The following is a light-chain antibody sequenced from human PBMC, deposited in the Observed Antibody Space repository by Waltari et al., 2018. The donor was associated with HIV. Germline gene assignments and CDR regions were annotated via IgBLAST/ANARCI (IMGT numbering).Light chain of an antibody. V-gene: IGLV3-19*01. CDR2: SND. Sequence: SSELTQDPAVSVTLGQTVRITCQGDSLRHYYANWYRRKPGQAPVLVIYSNDKRPSAIPDRVSGSSSGYPVALTITGAQAEDEADFYCSSRDSSVNHLRLVFGGATTLTVL. CDR3: SSRDSSVNHLRLV. J-gene: IGLJ3*02. CDR1: SLRHYY.